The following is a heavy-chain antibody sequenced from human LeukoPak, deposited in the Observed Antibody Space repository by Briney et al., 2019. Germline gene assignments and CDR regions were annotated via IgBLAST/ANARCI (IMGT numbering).Heavy chain of an antibody. Sequence: SETLSLTCAVYGGSFSGYYWSWIRQPPGKGLEWIGEINHSGSTNYHPSLKSRVTISVDTSKNQFSLKLSSVTAADTAVYYCARDYYDSSGTRPAFDIWGQGTMVTVSS. D-gene: IGHD3-22*01. J-gene: IGHJ3*02. CDR1: GGSFSGYY. V-gene: IGHV4-34*01. CDR3: ARDYYDSSGTRPAFDI. CDR2: INHSGST.